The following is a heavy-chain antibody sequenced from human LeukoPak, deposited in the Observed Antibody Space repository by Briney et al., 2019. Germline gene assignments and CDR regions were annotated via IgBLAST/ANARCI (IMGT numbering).Heavy chain of an antibody. V-gene: IGHV1-8*01. CDR3: ARGVGRYFDL. D-gene: IGHD3-10*01. CDR1: GYTFTTYD. J-gene: IGHJ2*01. Sequence: GASVKVSCKASGYTFTTYDINWVRQAAGQGLEWMGWMNPNSGNTGYAQKFQGRVTMTTNTSIRAAYMELSSLRSEATAVYYCARGVGRYFDLWGRGTLVTVSS. CDR2: MNPNSGNT.